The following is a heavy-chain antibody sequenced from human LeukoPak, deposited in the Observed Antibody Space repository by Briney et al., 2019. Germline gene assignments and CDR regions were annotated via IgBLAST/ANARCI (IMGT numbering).Heavy chain of an antibody. J-gene: IGHJ5*02. V-gene: IGHV4-4*07. CDR1: GGSISSYY. CDR2: IYTSGST. Sequence: PSETLSLTCAVSGGSISSYYWSWIRQPAGKGLEWIGRIYTSGSTNYNPSLKSRVTMSVDTSKNQFSLKLSSVTAADTAVYYCARDTPSEVTGWLLLPWFDPWGQGTLVTVSS. D-gene: IGHD3-22*01. CDR3: ARDTPSEVTGWLLLPWFDP.